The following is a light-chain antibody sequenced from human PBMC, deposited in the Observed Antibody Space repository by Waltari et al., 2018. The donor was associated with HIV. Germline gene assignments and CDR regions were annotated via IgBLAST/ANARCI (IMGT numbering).Light chain of an antibody. CDR3: QQYHTYPHT. J-gene: IGKJ1*01. Sequence: AIRMTQSPSPISASTVDRVSISCRASQNIGNSLAWYQQKPGSAPELLIYDATSVQSGVPSRFSGSGSGTEFTLTISCLQSEDLTTYFCQQYHTYPHTFGQGTTVELK. CDR1: QNIGNS. CDR2: DAT. V-gene: IGKV1-8*01.